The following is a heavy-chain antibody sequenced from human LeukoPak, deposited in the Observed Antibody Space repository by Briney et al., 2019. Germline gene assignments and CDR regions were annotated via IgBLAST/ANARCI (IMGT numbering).Heavy chain of an antibody. CDR2: INGAGSET. CDR3: ARDDEEYGDYPSDY. J-gene: IGHJ4*02. D-gene: IGHD4-17*01. Sequence: GGSLRLSCAGSGFTFSTYWMTWVRQAPGKGLEWVANINGAGSETYYADSVRGRFTISRDNAKNSLYLQMSSLRAEDTATYFCARDDEEYGDYPSDYWGQGTLVTVSS. V-gene: IGHV3-7*03. CDR1: GFTFSTYW.